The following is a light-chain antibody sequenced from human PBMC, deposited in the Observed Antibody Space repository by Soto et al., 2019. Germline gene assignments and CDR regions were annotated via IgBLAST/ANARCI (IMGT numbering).Light chain of an antibody. CDR1: QSISSW. J-gene: IGKJ1*01. Sequence: DIQMTQSPSTLSASVGERVTITCRASQSISSWLAWYQQKPGKAPKLLIYQASNLESGVPSRFSGSGSGTELTLTISSLQPDDFATYYCQQYNAYWTFGQGTRVEIK. V-gene: IGKV1-5*03. CDR3: QQYNAYWT. CDR2: QAS.